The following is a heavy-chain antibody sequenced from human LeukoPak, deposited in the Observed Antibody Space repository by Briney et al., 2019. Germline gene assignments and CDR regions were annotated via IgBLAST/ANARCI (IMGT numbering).Heavy chain of an antibody. CDR3: ARGLRCSSTSCYGSRDY. D-gene: IGHD2-2*01. CDR2: INHSGST. V-gene: IGHV4-39*07. CDR1: GGSISSGGYY. J-gene: IGHJ4*02. Sequence: SETLSLTCSVSGGSISSGGYYWSWIRQPPGKGLEWIGEINHSGSTNYNPSLKSRVTISVDTSKNQFSLKLSSVTAADTAVYYCARGLRCSSTSCYGSRDYWGQGTLVTVSS.